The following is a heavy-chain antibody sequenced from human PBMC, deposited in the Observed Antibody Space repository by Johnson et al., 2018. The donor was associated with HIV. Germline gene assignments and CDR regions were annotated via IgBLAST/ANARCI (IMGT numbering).Heavy chain of an antibody. J-gene: IGHJ3*02. CDR3: AREGIVGATDDAFDI. CDR1: GFTFSSYG. Sequence: QVQLVESGGGVVQPGRSLRLSCAASGFTFSSYGMHWVRQAPGKGLEWVAVISYDGSKKYYADSVKGRFTISRDNSKNTLYLQMNSLRAEDTAVYYCAREGIVGATDDAFDIWGQGTMVTVSS. CDR2: ISYDGSKK. D-gene: IGHD1-26*01. V-gene: IGHV3-30*03.